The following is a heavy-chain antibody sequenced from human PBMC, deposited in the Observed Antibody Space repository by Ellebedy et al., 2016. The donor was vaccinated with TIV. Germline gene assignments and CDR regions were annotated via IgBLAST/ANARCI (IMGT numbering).Heavy chain of an antibody. Sequence: GGSLRLSXAASGFTFSSYSMNWVRQAPGKGLEWVSSISSSSSYIYYADSVKGRFTISRDNAKNSLYLQMNSLRAEDTAVYYCARATPSKYSSITPPLDYYYGMDVWGQGTTVTVSS. CDR1: GFTFSSYS. CDR3: ARATPSKYSSITPPLDYYYGMDV. D-gene: IGHD6-13*01. CDR2: ISSSSSYI. V-gene: IGHV3-21*01. J-gene: IGHJ6*02.